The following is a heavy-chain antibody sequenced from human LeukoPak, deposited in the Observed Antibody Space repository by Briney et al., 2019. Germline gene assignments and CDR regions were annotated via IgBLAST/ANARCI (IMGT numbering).Heavy chain of an antibody. Sequence: GSSVKVSCKASVGTFSSYAISWVRQALGQGLDWMGRIIPIFGTANYAQTFQGRVTITTDESTSTAYMELSSLRSEDTAVYYCERARSKPNDFWSGYAAFDYWGQGTLVTVSS. CDR1: VGTFSSYA. V-gene: IGHV1-69*05. CDR2: IIPIFGTA. CDR3: ERARSKPNDFWSGYAAFDY. D-gene: IGHD3-3*01. J-gene: IGHJ4*02.